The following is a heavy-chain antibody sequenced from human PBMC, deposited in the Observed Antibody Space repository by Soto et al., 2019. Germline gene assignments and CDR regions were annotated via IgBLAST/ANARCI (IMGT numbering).Heavy chain of an antibody. CDR1: GFTFSSYG. CDR3: ARDRRYYYGSCSPQAP. D-gene: IGHD3-10*01. CDR2: IWYDGSNK. Sequence: QVQLVESGGGVVQPGRSLRLSCAASGFTFSSYGMHWVRQAPGKGLEWVAVIWYDGSNKYYADSVKGRFTISRDNSKNTLYLQMNSLRAEDTAVYYCARDRRYYYGSCSPQAPWGQGTLVTVSS. J-gene: IGHJ5*02. V-gene: IGHV3-33*01.